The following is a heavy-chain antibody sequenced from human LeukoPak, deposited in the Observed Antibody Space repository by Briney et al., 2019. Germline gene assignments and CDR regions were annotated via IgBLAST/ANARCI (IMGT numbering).Heavy chain of an antibody. Sequence: PGRSLRLSCAASGFTFSGYGMHWVRQAPGKGLEWVAVIWYDGSNKYYADSVKGRFTISRDNSKNTLYLQMNSLRAEDTAVYYCARDRAVAGLDYWGQGTLVTVSS. V-gene: IGHV3-33*01. J-gene: IGHJ4*02. CDR1: GFTFSGYG. CDR3: ARDRAVAGLDY. CDR2: IWYDGSNK. D-gene: IGHD6-19*01.